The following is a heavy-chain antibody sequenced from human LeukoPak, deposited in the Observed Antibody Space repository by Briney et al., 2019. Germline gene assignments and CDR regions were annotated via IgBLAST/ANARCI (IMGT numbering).Heavy chain of an antibody. J-gene: IGHJ4*02. D-gene: IGHD4-23*01. CDR1: GYSFNSYW. Sequence: GESLKISXKGSGYSFNSYWIGWVRQRPGKGLEWMGIIYPGDSDTRYSPSFQGQVTISADKSISTAYLQWSSLKASDTAMYYCARLTTVVNFDYWGQGTLVTVSS. CDR2: IYPGDSDT. CDR3: ARLTTVVNFDY. V-gene: IGHV5-51*01.